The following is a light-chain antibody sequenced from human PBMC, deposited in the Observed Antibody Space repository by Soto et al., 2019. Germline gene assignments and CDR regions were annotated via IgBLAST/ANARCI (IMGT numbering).Light chain of an antibody. CDR2: DVI. CDR1: TIDFGGYNN. V-gene: IGLV2-14*03. J-gene: IGLJ2*01. CDR3: SSYTRSSPHVA. Sequence: QSALAQPASVSGSPGQSITISGTGTTIDFGGYNNVSWYQHHPGKPPKAMIYDVINRPSGVSNRFSGSKSGNTASLTISGLQAEDEADYYCSSYTRSSPHVAFGGGTKLTVL.